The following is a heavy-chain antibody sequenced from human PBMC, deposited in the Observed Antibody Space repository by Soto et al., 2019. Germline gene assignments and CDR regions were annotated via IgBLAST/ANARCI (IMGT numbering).Heavy chain of an antibody. V-gene: IGHV1-69*06. CDR3: ATGERLGHYYYYAMDV. D-gene: IGHD6-25*01. J-gene: IGHJ6*02. CDR2: IIPIFYTP. Sequence: GASVKVSCKTSGGTLNNYAISWVRQAPGQGLEWVGGIIPIFYTPTYAQKFQGRVTITADISTSTAYMELSSLRSEDTAVYYCATGERLGHYYYYAMDVWGQGTTVTVSS. CDR1: GGTLNNYA.